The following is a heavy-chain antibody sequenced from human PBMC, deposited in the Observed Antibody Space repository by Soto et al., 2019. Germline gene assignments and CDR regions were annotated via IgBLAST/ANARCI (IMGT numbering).Heavy chain of an antibody. D-gene: IGHD6-25*01. J-gene: IGHJ6*02. CDR2: IDPSDSYT. Sequence: PXESLKISWKGSEYSFTSYLISLVLQMPGKGLEWMGRIDPSDSYTNYSPSFQGHVTISADKSISTAYLQWSSLKASDTAMYYCARGAAAAAYYYYGMDVWGQATTVTVSS. CDR1: EYSFTSYL. CDR3: ARGAAAAAYYYYGMDV. V-gene: IGHV5-10-1*01.